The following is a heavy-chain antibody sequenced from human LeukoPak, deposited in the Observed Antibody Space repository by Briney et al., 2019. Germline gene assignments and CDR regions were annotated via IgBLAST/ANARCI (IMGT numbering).Heavy chain of an antibody. CDR1: GFTFSSYG. J-gene: IGHJ4*02. CDR3: ARWAMYDFWSGYLDGYYFDY. Sequence: GGSLRLSCAASGFTFSSYGMHWVRQAPGKGLEWVAFIRYDGSNKYYADSVKGRFTISRDNAKNSLYLQMNSLRAEDTAVYYCARWAMYDFWSGYLDGYYFDYWGQGTLVTVSS. D-gene: IGHD3-3*01. CDR2: IRYDGSNK. V-gene: IGHV3-30*02.